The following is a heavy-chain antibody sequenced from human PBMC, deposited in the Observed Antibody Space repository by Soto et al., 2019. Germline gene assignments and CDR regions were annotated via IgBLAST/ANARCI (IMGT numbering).Heavy chain of an antibody. J-gene: IGHJ6*02. Sequence: PSETLSLTCTVSGDSISSTRWWSWVRQSPGKGLEWIGDIYHSGITNYNPSLKSRVTISVDTSKNQFSLKLNFETAADTAIYYCARQAAAGKYYYAMDVWGQGTTVTVSS. CDR3: ARQAAAGKYYYAMDV. V-gene: IGHV4-4*02. D-gene: IGHD6-13*01. CDR2: IYHSGIT. CDR1: GDSISSTRW.